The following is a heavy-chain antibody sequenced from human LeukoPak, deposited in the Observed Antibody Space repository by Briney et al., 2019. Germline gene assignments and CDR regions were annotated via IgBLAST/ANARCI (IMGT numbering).Heavy chain of an antibody. CDR1: GGSISSGSYY. Sequence: SETLSLTCTVSGGSISSGSYYWSWIRQPAGKGLEWIGRIYTSGSTNYNPPLKSRVTISVDTSRNQFSLKLSSVTAADTAVYYCARGSRDTAMVRSYYYYMDVWGKGTTVTISS. D-gene: IGHD5-18*01. V-gene: IGHV4-61*02. CDR2: IYTSGST. J-gene: IGHJ6*03. CDR3: ARGSRDTAMVRSYYYYMDV.